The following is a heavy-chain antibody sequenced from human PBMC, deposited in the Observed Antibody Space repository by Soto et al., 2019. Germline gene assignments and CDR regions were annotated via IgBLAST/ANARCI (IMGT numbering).Heavy chain of an antibody. V-gene: IGHV6-1*01. J-gene: IGHJ4*02. CDR1: GDSVSSNAAA. CDR2: TYYRSKWYY. Sequence: PSQTLSLTCAISGDSVSSNAAAWSWIRQSPSGSLEWLGRTYYRSKWYYDYAVSVKSRVTINPDTSKNQFSLQLDSVTPDDTAVFYCENDRKFCTVPPCFSRVDVGGRGPRVTAPS. D-gene: IGHD2-8*02. CDR3: ENDRKFCTVPPCFSRVDV.